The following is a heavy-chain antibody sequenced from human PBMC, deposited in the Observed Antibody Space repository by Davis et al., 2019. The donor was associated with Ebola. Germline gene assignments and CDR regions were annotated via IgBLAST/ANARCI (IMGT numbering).Heavy chain of an antibody. CDR2: INPSGGST. CDR1: GYTFTTYY. Sequence: ASVKVSCKASGYTFTTYYIHWVRQAPGQGLEWMGIINPSGGSTTYAQKFQGRVTMTRDTSTRTVYMELSSLRSEDTAVYYCAKDYTRVPAAILMPYNWFDPWGQGTLVTVSS. V-gene: IGHV1-46*01. CDR3: AKDYTRVPAAILMPYNWFDP. D-gene: IGHD2-2*02. J-gene: IGHJ5*02.